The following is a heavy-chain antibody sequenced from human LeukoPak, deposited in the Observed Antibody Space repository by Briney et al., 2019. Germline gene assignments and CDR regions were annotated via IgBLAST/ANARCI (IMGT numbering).Heavy chain of an antibody. CDR1: GGTFTRYA. V-gene: IGHV1-69*05. CDR3: ARADNWEGAKGD. CDR2: IIPMFDTA. Sequence: SVKVSCKASGGTFTRYAISWVRQAPGQGLEWMGGIIPMFDTANYAQMFQGRVTVTTDKSTSTAYMELSSLTSEDTAVYYCARADNWEGAKGDWGQGTMVTVSS. J-gene: IGHJ3*01. D-gene: IGHD3-16*01.